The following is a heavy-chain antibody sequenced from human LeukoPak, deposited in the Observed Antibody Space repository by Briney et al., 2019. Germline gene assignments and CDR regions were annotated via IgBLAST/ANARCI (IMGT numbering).Heavy chain of an antibody. CDR2: INPNSGGT. CDR1: GYTFTGYY. J-gene: IGHJ5*01. V-gene: IGHV1-2*02. CDR3: ARSLFQVVPAVIGWFDS. D-gene: IGHD2-2*01. Sequence: ASVKVSCKASGYTFTGYYMHWVRQAPGQGLEWMGCINPNSGGTNYAQKFQGRVTMTRDTSISTAYMELSRLRSDDTAVYYCARSLFQVVPAVIGWFDSWGQGTLVTVSS.